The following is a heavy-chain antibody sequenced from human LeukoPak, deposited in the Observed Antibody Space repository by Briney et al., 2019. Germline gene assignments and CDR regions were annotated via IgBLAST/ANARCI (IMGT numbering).Heavy chain of an antibody. V-gene: IGHV3-72*01. CDR3: TRGFSKVAIYAFDI. Sequence: PGGSLRLSCAASGFTFSSYAMSWVRQAPGRGLEWVGRSGNKANYYITEYAASVQGRFTISRDDSKNSLYLQMNSLKSEDTAVYYCTRGFSKVAIYAFDIWGPGTMVTVSS. CDR1: GFTFSSYA. J-gene: IGHJ3*02. CDR2: SGNKANYYIT. D-gene: IGHD2-21*01.